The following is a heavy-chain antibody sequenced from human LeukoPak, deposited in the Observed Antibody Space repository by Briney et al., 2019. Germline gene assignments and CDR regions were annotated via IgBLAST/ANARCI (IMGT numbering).Heavy chain of an antibody. J-gene: IGHJ4*02. Sequence: SETLSLTCTVSGGSIGSSSYYWGWIRQPPGKGLEWIGSIYYSGSTYYNPSLKSRVTISVDTSKNQFSLKLSSVTAADTAVYYCARNDLPIAAAGTAVDYWGQGTLVTVSS. CDR3: ARNDLPIAAAGTAVDY. V-gene: IGHV4-39*01. CDR1: GGSIGSSSYY. CDR2: IYYSGST. D-gene: IGHD6-13*01.